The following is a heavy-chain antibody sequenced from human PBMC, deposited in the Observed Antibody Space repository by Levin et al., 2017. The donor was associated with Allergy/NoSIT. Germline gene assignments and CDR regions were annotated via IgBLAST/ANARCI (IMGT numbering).Heavy chain of an antibody. CDR3: AKDLHWAEFDY. V-gene: IGHV3-23*01. D-gene: IGHD7-27*01. CDR1: GFTFSSYA. CDR2: ISGSGGST. J-gene: IGHJ4*02. Sequence: GESLKISCAASGFTFSSYAMSWVRQAPGKGLEWVSAISGSGGSTYYADSVKGRFTISRDNSKNTLYLQMNSLRAEDTAVYYCAKDLHWAEFDYWGQGTLVTVSS.